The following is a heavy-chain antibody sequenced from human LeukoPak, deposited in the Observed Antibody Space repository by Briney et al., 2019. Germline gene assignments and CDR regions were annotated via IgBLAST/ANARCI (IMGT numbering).Heavy chain of an antibody. Sequence: PSETLSLTCTVSGGSISSYYWSWIRRPPGKGLEWIGYISYSGSTNYNASLQSRVTMSVDMSKNQFSLKVRSVTAADTAVYYCARHKGGTTYDYWGQGTLVTVSS. J-gene: IGHJ4*02. CDR3: ARHKGGTTYDY. CDR1: GGSISSYY. CDR2: ISYSGST. V-gene: IGHV4-59*08. D-gene: IGHD1-7*01.